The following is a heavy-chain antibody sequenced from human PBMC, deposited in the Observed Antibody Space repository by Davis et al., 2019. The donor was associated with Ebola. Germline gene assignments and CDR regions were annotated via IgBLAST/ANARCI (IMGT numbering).Heavy chain of an antibody. CDR3: AKGDRRPAIDSGSYVSPLGGEMFDP. Sequence: PGGSLRLSCAASGFTFDDYAMHWVRQAPGKGLEWVSGISWNSGSIGYADSVKGRFTISRDNAKNSLYLQMNSLRAEDTALYYCAKGDRRPAIDSGSYVSPLGGEMFDPWGQGTLVTVSS. CDR1: GFTFDDYA. CDR2: ISWNSGSI. D-gene: IGHD3-10*01. J-gene: IGHJ5*02. V-gene: IGHV3-9*01.